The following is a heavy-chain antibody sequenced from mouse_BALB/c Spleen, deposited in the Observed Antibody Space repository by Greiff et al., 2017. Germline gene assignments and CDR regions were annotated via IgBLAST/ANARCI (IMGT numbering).Heavy chain of an antibody. CDR1: GYSFTGYY. CDR3: ARAGGNYVEDAMDY. Sequence: VQLQQSGPELVKPGASVKISCKASGYSFTGYYMHWVKQSHVKSLEWIGRINPYNGATSYNQNFKDKASLTVDKSSSTAYMELHSLTSEDSAVYYCARAGGNYVEDAMDYWGQGTSVTVSS. J-gene: IGHJ4*01. V-gene: IGHV1-31*01. CDR2: INPYNGAT. D-gene: IGHD2-1*01.